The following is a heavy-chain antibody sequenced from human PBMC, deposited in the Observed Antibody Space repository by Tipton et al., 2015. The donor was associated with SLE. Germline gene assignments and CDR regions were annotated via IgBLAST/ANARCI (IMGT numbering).Heavy chain of an antibody. Sequence: TLSLTCAVYGGSFSGYYWSWIRQPPGKGLEWIGEINHSGSTNYNPSLKSRVTRSVDTSKNQFSLKLSSVTAADTAVYYCARDKGQQLDGHFDLWGRGTLVTVSS. CDR1: GGSFSGYY. D-gene: IGHD6-13*01. CDR3: ARDKGQQLDGHFDL. J-gene: IGHJ2*01. V-gene: IGHV4-34*01. CDR2: INHSGST.